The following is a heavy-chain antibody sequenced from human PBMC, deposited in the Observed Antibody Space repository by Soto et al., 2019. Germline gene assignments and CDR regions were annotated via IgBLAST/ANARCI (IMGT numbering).Heavy chain of an antibody. V-gene: IGHV1-8*01. Sequence: ASVKVSCKASGYTFTSYDINWVRQATGQGLEWMGWMNPNSGNTGYAQKFQGRVTMTRNTSISTAFMELSSLRSEDTAVYYCARGRITIFGVVIDDYWGQGTLVTVSS. CDR1: GYTFTSYD. CDR3: ARGRITIFGVVIDDY. CDR2: MNPNSGNT. J-gene: IGHJ4*02. D-gene: IGHD3-3*01.